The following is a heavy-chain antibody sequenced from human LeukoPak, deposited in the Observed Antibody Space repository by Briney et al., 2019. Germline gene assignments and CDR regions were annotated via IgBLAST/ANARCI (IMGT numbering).Heavy chain of an antibody. CDR2: IYYTGST. CDR3: ARDGYSGNDGL. Sequence: SETLSLTCTVSGGSISSYFWSWIRQPPGKGLEWIGYIYYTGSTNYNPSLKSRVTISVDTSKNQFSLKLSSVTAADTAVYYCARDGYSGNDGLWGQGTLVTVSS. V-gene: IGHV4-59*01. J-gene: IGHJ4*02. CDR1: GGSISSYF. D-gene: IGHD5-12*01.